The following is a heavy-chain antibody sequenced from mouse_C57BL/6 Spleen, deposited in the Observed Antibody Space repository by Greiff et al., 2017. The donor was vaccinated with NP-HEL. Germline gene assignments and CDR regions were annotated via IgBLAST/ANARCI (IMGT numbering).Heavy chain of an antibody. J-gene: IGHJ2*01. Sequence: QVQLQQPGAELVKPGASVKLSCKASGYTFTSYWMQWVKQRPGQGLEWTGEIDPSDSYTNYNQKFKGKATLTVDTSSSTAYMQLSSLTSEDSAVYYCARSYGNYGDFDYWGQGTTLTVSS. CDR1: GYTFTSYW. CDR3: ARSYGNYGDFDY. CDR2: IDPSDSYT. V-gene: IGHV1-50*01. D-gene: IGHD2-1*01.